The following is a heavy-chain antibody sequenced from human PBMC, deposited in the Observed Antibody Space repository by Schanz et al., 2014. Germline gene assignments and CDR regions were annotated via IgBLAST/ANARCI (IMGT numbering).Heavy chain of an antibody. D-gene: IGHD2-15*01. CDR1: RFTLGGYT. V-gene: IGHV3-30*04. Sequence: VQLVESGGGVVQPGRSLRLSWAASRFTLGGYTIHWVRQAPGKGLEWVAVISDDGSRRHYADFVTGRFTISRDNSKDTVYLQMNSLRAEDTAVYYCARDLAGGGNDVWGQGTLVTVSS. CDR2: ISDDGSRR. J-gene: IGHJ4*02. CDR3: ARDLAGGGNDV.